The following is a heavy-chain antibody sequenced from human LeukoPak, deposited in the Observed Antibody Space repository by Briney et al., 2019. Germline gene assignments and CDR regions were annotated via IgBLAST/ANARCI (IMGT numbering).Heavy chain of an antibody. Sequence: LGGSLRLSCAASGFTFSSYAMSWVRQAPGKGLEWVSAISGSGGSTYYADSVKGRFTISRDNSKNTLYLQMNSLRAEDTAVYYCAKDDLRGYGMDVWGQGTTVTVSS. CDR3: AKDDLRGYGMDV. CDR1: GFTFSSYA. J-gene: IGHJ6*02. V-gene: IGHV3-23*01. CDR2: ISGSGGST.